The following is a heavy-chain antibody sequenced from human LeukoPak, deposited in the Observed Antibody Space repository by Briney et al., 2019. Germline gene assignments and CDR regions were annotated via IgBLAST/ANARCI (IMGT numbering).Heavy chain of an antibody. CDR2: ICGSSGDT. J-gene: IGHJ6*02. D-gene: IGHD4-11*01. Sequence: GGSLRLSCAASGFTFCTYAMTWVRQAPGEGLEWVSSICGSSGDTYYADSVKGRFTISRDNSKNTLYLQMNNLRAEDTAVYYCTTGYSNPKYYYYYYGMDVWGQGTTVTVSS. CDR1: GFTFCTYA. CDR3: TTGYSNPKYYYYYYGMDV. V-gene: IGHV3-23*01.